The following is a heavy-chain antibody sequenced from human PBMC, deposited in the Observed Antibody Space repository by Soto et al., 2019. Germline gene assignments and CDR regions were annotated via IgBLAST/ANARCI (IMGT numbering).Heavy chain of an antibody. Sequence: GGSLRLSCAASGFTYSSHGMSWVRQAPGKGLEWIAGLSRGGGSTYYADSVKGRFTISRDNSKNTLDLIMNSLRVEDTALYYCARDGQYRTDGFDIWGQGTMVTVAS. D-gene: IGHD5-12*01. CDR3: ARDGQYRTDGFDI. J-gene: IGHJ3*02. CDR1: GFTYSSHG. V-gene: IGHV3-23*01. CDR2: LSRGGGST.